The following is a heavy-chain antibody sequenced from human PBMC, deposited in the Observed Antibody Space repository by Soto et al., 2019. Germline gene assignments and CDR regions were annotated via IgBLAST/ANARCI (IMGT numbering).Heavy chain of an antibody. CDR2: IIPILGTA. D-gene: IGHD6-6*01. CDR3: ARGAYSSYRSLYGMDV. V-gene: IGHV1-69*10. J-gene: IGHJ6*02. Sequence: SVKVSCNASGGTFSSYAISWVRQAPGQGLEWMGGIIPILGTANYAQKFQGRVTITADKSTSTAYMELSSLRSEDTAVYYCARGAYSSYRSLYGMDVWGQGTTVTVSS. CDR1: GGTFSSYA.